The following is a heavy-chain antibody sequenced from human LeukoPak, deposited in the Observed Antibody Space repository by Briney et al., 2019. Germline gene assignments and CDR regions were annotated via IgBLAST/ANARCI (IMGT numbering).Heavy chain of an antibody. V-gene: IGHV6-1*01. CDR3: ARGLLRFLEWLPYYFDY. J-gene: IGHJ4*02. CDR2: TYYRSKWYN. CDR1: GDSVSSNSAA. D-gene: IGHD3-3*01. Sequence: SQTLSLTCAFSGDSVSSNSAAWNWIRQSPSRGLEWLGRTYYRSKWYNDYVLSVKNRITINADTSKNQFSLKLSSVTAADTAVYYCARGLLRFLEWLPYYFDYWGQGTLVTVSS.